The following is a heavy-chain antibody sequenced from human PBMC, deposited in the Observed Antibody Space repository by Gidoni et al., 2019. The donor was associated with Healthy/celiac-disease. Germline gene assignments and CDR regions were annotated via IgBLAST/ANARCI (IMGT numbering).Heavy chain of an antibody. CDR2: ISYDGSNK. D-gene: IGHD3-22*01. Sequence: QVQLVESGGGVVQPGRSLRLPCAASGFPFSRYAMHWVRQAPGKGLEWVAVISYDGSNKYYADSVKGRFTISRDNSKNTLYLQMNSLRAEDTAVYYCARGYYYDSRGGRNDAFDIWGQGTMVTVSS. J-gene: IGHJ3*02. CDR1: GFPFSRYA. V-gene: IGHV3-30*04. CDR3: ARGYYYDSRGGRNDAFDI.